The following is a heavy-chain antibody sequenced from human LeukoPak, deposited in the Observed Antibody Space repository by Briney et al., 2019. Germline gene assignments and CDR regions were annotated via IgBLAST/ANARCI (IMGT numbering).Heavy chain of an antibody. V-gene: IGHV1-46*01. CDR3: ARLGGMEYYGSGSYYPFDY. Sequence: ASVKVSCTASGYTFTSYYMHWVRQAPGQGLEWMGIINPSGGSTSYAQKFQGRVTMTRDTSTSTVYMELSSLRSEDTAVYYCARLGGMEYYGSGSYYPFDYWGQGTLSPSPQ. J-gene: IGHJ4*02. CDR1: GYTFTSYY. D-gene: IGHD3-10*01. CDR2: INPSGGST.